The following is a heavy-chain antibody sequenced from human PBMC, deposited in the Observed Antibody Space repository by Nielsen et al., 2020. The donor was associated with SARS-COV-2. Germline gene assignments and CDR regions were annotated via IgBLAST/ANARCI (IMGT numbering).Heavy chain of an antibody. CDR2: IHYSGATT. CDR3: ARDSWDSLRYFVH. Sequence: GGSLRLSCVGSGFFFSRFVMHWVRQAPGKGPEWVANIHYSGATTDYADSVQGRFTISRDDSKNTLYLQMNSLRVEDTAVYYCARDSWDSLRYFVHWGQGAPVTVSS. CDR1: GFFFSRFV. V-gene: IGHV3-30*04. J-gene: IGHJ5*02. D-gene: IGHD3-16*02.